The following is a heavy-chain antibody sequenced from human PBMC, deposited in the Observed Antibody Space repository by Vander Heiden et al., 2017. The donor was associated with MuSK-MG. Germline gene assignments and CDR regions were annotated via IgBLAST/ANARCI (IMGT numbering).Heavy chain of an antibody. J-gene: IGHJ3*02. Sequence: EVQLLESGGGFVQPGGSLRLAGAASGFTFSTYAMTWVRQAPGKGLEWVSAISGSGGSTYYADSVKGRFTISRDNSKNTLYLQMNSLRAEDTAVYYCAKGWGIVVVPAAIRGDAFDIWGQGTMVTVSS. CDR1: GFTFSTYA. V-gene: IGHV3-23*01. CDR2: ISGSGGST. CDR3: AKGWGIVVVPAAIRGDAFDI. D-gene: IGHD2-2*02.